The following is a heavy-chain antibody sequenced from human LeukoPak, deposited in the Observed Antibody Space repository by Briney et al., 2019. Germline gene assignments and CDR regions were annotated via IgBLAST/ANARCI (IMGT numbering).Heavy chain of an antibody. Sequence: GGSLRLSCAASGFIFSDYCMTWIRQAPGKGLEWLSSISTTGTTTYYADSVKGRFTISRDNAKNSLYLQMNGLRAEDTAVYYCARRVYYGSGTSQYYFDYWGQGTLVTVSS. CDR1: GFIFSDYC. CDR3: ARRVYYGSGTSQYYFDY. D-gene: IGHD3-10*01. J-gene: IGHJ4*02. CDR2: ISTTGTTT. V-gene: IGHV3-11*01.